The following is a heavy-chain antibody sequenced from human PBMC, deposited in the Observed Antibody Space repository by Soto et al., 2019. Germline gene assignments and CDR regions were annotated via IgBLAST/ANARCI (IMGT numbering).Heavy chain of an antibody. CDR1: GGSFSGYY. Sequence: PAETLSLTCAVYGGSFSGYYWSWIRQPPGKGLEWIGEINHSGSTYYNPSLKSRVTISVDTSKNQFSLKLSSVTAADTAVYYCASGITMVRGYYYGMDVWGQGTTVTVSS. J-gene: IGHJ6*02. V-gene: IGHV4-34*01. CDR2: INHSGST. D-gene: IGHD3-10*01. CDR3: ASGITMVRGYYYGMDV.